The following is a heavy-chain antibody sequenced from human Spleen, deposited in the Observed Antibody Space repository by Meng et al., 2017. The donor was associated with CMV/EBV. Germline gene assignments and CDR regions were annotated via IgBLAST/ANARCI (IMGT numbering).Heavy chain of an antibody. CDR1: GFTFSSYG. CDR2: IWSDGSNR. CDR3: AKEGAYDGYAIDD. D-gene: IGHD5-24*01. Sequence: GESLKISCAASGFTFSSYGMHWVRQAPGKGLEWVAVIWSDGSNRYYGDSVKGRFTISRDNSKNTLFLQMNSLRVEDTAIYYCAKEGAYDGYAIDDWGQGTRVTVSS. J-gene: IGHJ4*02. V-gene: IGHV3-33*03.